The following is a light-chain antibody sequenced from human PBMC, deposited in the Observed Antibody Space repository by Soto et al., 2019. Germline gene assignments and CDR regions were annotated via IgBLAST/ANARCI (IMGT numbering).Light chain of an antibody. J-gene: IGKJ4*01. CDR1: RGIGST. CDR2: DTS. V-gene: IGKV3-15*01. Sequence: EVVMTQSPATLSVSPGERATLSCRASRGIGSTLAWYQQKPGQTPRLLICDTSTRATGVPGRFIGSRSGTEFTLTITSLQSEDFAIYYCQHYVTWPLAFGGGTRVENK. CDR3: QHYVTWPLA.